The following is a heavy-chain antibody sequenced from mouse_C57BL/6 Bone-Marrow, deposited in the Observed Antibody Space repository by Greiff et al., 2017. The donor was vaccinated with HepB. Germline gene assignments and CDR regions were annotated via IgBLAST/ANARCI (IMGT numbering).Heavy chain of an antibody. J-gene: IGHJ1*03. CDR1: GYSFTDYN. D-gene: IGHD1-1*01. Sequence: VQLQQSGPELVKPGASVKISCKASGYSFTDYNMNWVKQSNGKSLEWIGVINPNYGTTSYNQKFKGKATLTVDQSSSTAYMQLNSLTSEDSAVYYCARIYFITTVVATRYFDVWGTGTTVTVSS. CDR2: INPNYGTT. CDR3: ARIYFITTVVATRYFDV. V-gene: IGHV1-39*01.